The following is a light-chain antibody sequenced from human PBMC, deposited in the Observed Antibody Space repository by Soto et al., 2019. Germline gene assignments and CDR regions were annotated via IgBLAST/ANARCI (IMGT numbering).Light chain of an antibody. V-gene: IGKV3-15*01. J-gene: IGKJ1*01. CDR2: CAS. Sequence: DIVMTQSPATLSVSPGDRVTLTCGASQSVSSNLAWYQQKPGQAPRLLIYCASTRATGIPARFSGSGSGTEFTLTISSLLSEDFAVYYCQQYNNWPRAFGQGTKVDIK. CDR1: QSVSSN. CDR3: QQYNNWPRA.